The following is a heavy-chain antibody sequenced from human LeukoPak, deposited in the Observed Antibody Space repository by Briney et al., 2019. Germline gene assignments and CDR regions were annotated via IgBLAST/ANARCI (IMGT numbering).Heavy chain of an antibody. CDR3: AKDANSSGLDY. CDR2: VSYDGSYK. J-gene: IGHJ4*02. V-gene: IGHV3-30*18. D-gene: IGHD6-19*01. CDR1: GFTFSGYG. Sequence: GGSLRLSCAASGFTFSGYGMHWVRQAPGKGLEWVAVVSYDGSYKYYADSVKGRFTISRDNSMNTLYLQMNSLRPEDTAVYYCAKDANSSGLDYWGQGTRVTVSS.